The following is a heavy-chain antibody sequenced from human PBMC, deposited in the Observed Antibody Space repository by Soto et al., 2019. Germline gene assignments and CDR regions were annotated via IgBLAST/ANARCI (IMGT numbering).Heavy chain of an antibody. CDR1: GASITGSSY. V-gene: IGHV4-4*07. D-gene: IGHD2-8*02. Sequence: KASETLSLTCTVSGASITGSSYWSWIRQPAGKGLEWIGRFSLSGTTSYNPSLRSRVTMSADVSKNQFSLRLTSVTAAYTALYYCARGMTPPGAPAWYYFDSWGQGTLVTVSS. CDR2: FSLSGTT. J-gene: IGHJ4*02. CDR3: ARGMTPPGAPAWYYFDS.